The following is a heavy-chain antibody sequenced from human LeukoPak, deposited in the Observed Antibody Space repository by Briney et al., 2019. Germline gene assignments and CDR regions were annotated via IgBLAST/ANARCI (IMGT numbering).Heavy chain of an antibody. CDR3: AKDIGSGWSFDY. D-gene: IGHD6-19*01. J-gene: IGHJ4*02. Sequence: GGSLRLSCAAPGFPFDDFAMHWVRQAPGKGLEWVSLIKGNGDTTYNADSVKGRFTISRDNSKNSLYLQINSLRTEDTALYYCAKDIGSGWSFDYWGQGTLVTVSS. CDR1: GFPFDDFA. CDR2: IKGNGDTT. V-gene: IGHV3-43*02.